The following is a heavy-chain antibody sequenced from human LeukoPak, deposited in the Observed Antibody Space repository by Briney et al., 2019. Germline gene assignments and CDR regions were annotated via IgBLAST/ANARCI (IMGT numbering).Heavy chain of an antibody. CDR2: VYYSGST. J-gene: IGHJ4*02. D-gene: IGHD5-18*01. V-gene: IGHV4-61*01. Sequence: SETLSHTCTVSGGSVSSGRYYWSWIRQPPGKGLEWIGYVYYSGSTNYNPSLKSRVTISVDTSKNQFSLKLSSVTAAVTAVYYCARTINGYSYGYPVDYWGQGTLVTVSS. CDR1: GGSVSSGRYY. CDR3: ARTINGYSYGYPVDY.